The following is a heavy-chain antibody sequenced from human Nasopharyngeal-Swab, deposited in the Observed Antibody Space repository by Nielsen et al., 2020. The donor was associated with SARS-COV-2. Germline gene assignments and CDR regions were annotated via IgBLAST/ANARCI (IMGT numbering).Heavy chain of an antibody. Sequence: GGSLRLSCAASGFTFTNYDFNWVRQAPGKGREWVSSISSSSLYIYYADSVKGRLTISRDNAKNSLYLQMNSLRAEDTAVYYCARDGLDYDFWSAYFMDVWGQGTTVTVSS. V-gene: IGHV3-21*01. J-gene: IGHJ6*02. CDR3: ARDGLDYDFWSAYFMDV. CDR2: ISSSSLYI. D-gene: IGHD3-3*01. CDR1: GFTFTNYD.